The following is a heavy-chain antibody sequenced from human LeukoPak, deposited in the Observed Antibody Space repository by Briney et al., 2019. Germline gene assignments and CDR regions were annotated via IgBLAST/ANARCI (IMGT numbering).Heavy chain of an antibody. CDR2: INSDGSSE. Sequence: PGGSLRLSCAASGFTFSSYWMHWVRQAPGKGLVWVSRINSDGSSETYADSVKGRFTISRDNAKNTLYVQMNSLRAEDTAVYYCAREDPYSEGMDVWGQGTLVTVSS. D-gene: IGHD3-9*01. V-gene: IGHV3-74*03. CDR1: GFTFSSYW. CDR3: AREDPYSEGMDV. J-gene: IGHJ6*02.